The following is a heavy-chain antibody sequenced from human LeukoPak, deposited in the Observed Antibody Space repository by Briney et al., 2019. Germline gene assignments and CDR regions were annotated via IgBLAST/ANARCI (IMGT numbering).Heavy chain of an antibody. D-gene: IGHD3-22*01. CDR3: AKDYAYYYDSSGYLVPDY. V-gene: IGHV3-33*06. CDR1: GFTFSSYG. J-gene: IGHJ4*02. CDR2: IWYDGSNK. Sequence: GRSLRLSCAASGFTFSSYGMHWVRQAPGKGLEWVAVIWYDGSNKYYADSVKGRFTISRDNSKNTLCLQMNSLRAEDTAVYYCAKDYAYYYDSSGYLVPDYWGQGTLVTVSS.